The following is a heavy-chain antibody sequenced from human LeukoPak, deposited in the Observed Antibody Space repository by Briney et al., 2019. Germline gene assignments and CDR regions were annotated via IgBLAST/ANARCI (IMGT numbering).Heavy chain of an antibody. D-gene: IGHD2-2*02. V-gene: IGHV4-34*01. CDR2: INHSGST. Sequence: PSETLSLTCDVYGGSFNDYYWTFIRQTPGKGLEWIGEINHSGSTNSNPSLKSRVTISVDTSKNQAPLKLNSVTAADTAVYYCASFRWAIGFEYWGQGTLVTVSS. J-gene: IGHJ4*02. CDR1: GGSFNDYY. CDR3: ASFRWAIGFEY.